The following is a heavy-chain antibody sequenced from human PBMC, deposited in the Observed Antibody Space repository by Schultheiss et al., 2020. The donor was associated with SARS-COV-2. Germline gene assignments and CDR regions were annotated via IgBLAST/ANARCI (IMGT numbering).Heavy chain of an antibody. CDR1: GFTLGSYG. Sequence: GGSLRLSCEASGFTLGSYGMHWVRQAPGKGLEWVSRINSDGSSTSYADSVKGRFTISRDNAKNSLYLQMNSLRAEDTAVYYCASAYYGMDVWGQGTTVTVSS. J-gene: IGHJ6*02. CDR2: INSDGSST. V-gene: IGHV3-74*01. CDR3: ASAYYGMDV.